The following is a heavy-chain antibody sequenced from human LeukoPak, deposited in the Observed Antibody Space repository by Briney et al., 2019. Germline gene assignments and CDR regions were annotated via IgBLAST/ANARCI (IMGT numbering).Heavy chain of an antibody. CDR1: GGSFSGYY. Sequence: PSETLSLTCAVYGGSFSGYYWSWIRQPPGKGLEWIGEINHSGSTNYNPSLKSRVTISVDTSKNQFSLKLSSVTAADTAVYYCVRVGVLYCSSTSCYTTYYMDVWGKGTTVTVSS. CDR3: VRVGVLYCSSTSCYTTYYMDV. D-gene: IGHD2-2*02. V-gene: IGHV4-34*01. J-gene: IGHJ6*03. CDR2: INHSGST.